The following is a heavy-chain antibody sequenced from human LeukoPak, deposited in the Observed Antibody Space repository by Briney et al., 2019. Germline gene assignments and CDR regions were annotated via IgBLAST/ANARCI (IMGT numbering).Heavy chain of an antibody. V-gene: IGHV3-23*01. CDR1: GFTFNIYG. CDR2: ISGSGIDT. Sequence: GGTLRLSCAASGFTFNIYGMGWVRQALGKGLEWVSVISGSGIDTYNADSVKGRFTISRDNSKNTLYLQMNSLRAEDTAVYYCASEIIFGSFDYWGQGTLVTVSS. J-gene: IGHJ4*02. CDR3: ASEIIFGSFDY. D-gene: IGHD3-3*01.